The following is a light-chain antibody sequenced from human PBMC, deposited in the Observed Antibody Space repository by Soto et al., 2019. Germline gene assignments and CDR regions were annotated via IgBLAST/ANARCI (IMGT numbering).Light chain of an antibody. CDR2: GAS. V-gene: IGKV3-15*01. J-gene: IGKJ1*01. Sequence: EIVMTQSPATLSVSPGESATLSCRASQSVRSNLAWYQQKPGQAPRLLIYGASTRATGIPARFSGSGSGTEYTLTISGLQSEDFAVYYCQQFYDWPWTFGQGTKVELK. CDR3: QQFYDWPWT. CDR1: QSVRSN.